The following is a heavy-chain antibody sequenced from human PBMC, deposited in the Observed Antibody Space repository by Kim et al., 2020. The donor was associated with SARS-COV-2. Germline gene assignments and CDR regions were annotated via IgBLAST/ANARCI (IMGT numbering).Heavy chain of an antibody. V-gene: IGHV4-4*07. CDR3: ARVGRLAVVFGMDV. J-gene: IGHJ6*02. D-gene: IGHD2-15*01. Sequence: YNPSLKSRVTMAVDTSKNQFSLNLSVVTAAATAVYYGARVGRLAVVFGMDVWGQGTTVTVSS.